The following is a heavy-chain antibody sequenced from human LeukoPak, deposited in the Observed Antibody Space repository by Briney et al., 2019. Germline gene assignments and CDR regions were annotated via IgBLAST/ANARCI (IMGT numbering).Heavy chain of an antibody. J-gene: IGHJ4*02. V-gene: IGHV4-31*03. CDR3: ARDSGYDWYYFDY. Sequence: PSQTLSLTCTVSGGSISDDGYYWSWIRQHPGKGLEWIGYIHYSGNTHHNPSLESRLTISVDTSKHQFSLKLTSVTAADTAVYYCARDSGYDWYYFDYWGQGTLVTVSS. CDR2: IHYSGNT. D-gene: IGHD5-12*01. CDR1: GGSISDDGYY.